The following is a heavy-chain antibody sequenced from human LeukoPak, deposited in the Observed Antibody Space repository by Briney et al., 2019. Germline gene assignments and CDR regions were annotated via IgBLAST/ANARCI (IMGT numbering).Heavy chain of an antibody. D-gene: IGHD2-15*01. J-gene: IGHJ6*03. Sequence: GGSLRLSCAASGFTFSDYYMSWIRQAPGKGLEWVSYISSSGSTIYYADSVKGRFTISRDNAKDSLYLQMNSLRAEDTAVYYCARYSGGSWGYYYYMDVWGKGTTVTVSS. CDR1: GFTFSDYY. V-gene: IGHV3-11*04. CDR2: ISSSGSTI. CDR3: ARYSGGSWGYYYYMDV.